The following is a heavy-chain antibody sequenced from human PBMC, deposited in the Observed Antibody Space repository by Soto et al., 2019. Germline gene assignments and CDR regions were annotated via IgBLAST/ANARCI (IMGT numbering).Heavy chain of an antibody. J-gene: IGHJ4*02. CDR3: AREKGIVVVPVAVFDY. Sequence: GGSLRLSCAASGFTFSSYSMNWVRQAPGKGLEWVSYISSSSSTIYYADSVKGRFTISRDNAKNSLYLQMNSLRDEDTAVYYCAREKGIVVVPVAVFDYWGQGTLVTVSS. CDR1: GFTFSSYS. D-gene: IGHD2-2*01. V-gene: IGHV3-48*02. CDR2: ISSSSSTI.